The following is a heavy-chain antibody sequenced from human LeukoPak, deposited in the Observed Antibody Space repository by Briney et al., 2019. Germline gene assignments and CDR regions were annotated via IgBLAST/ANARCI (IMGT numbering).Heavy chain of an antibody. J-gene: IGHJ4*02. CDR3: ARDISWVGFDY. D-gene: IGHD1-26*01. V-gene: IGHV3-23*01. Sequence: GGTLRLSRVASGFTFSSHGMNCVRQAPGKGLEWVSGISSGTRTDYADSVKGPFAIDRDNSKNSMYLKMNSVGAEDTAVYYCARDISWVGFDYWGQGILVTVSS. CDR2: ISSGTRT. CDR1: GFTFSSHG.